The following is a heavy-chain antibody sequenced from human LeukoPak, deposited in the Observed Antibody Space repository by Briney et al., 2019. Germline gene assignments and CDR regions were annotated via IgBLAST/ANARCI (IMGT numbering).Heavy chain of an antibody. J-gene: IGHJ4*02. CDR1: GYTLSNSG. Sequence: GASVKISCKASGYTLSNSGFSWVRQAPGQGLEWMGWISTNNGNTNYEQKFQGRLTMTADTSTSTAYMELRSLRSDDTAVYYCARMRYGSNCFDYWGQGTLVTVSS. D-gene: IGHD3-10*01. CDR3: ARMRYGSNCFDY. V-gene: IGHV1-18*01. CDR2: ISTNNGNT.